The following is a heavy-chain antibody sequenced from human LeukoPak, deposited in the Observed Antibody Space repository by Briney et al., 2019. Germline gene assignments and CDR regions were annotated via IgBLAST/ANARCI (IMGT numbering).Heavy chain of an antibody. CDR1: GFTFSSYW. CDR2: IKQDGSEK. CDR3: AKDVFVRLGLGYYYYYMDV. J-gene: IGHJ6*03. V-gene: IGHV3-7*03. Sequence: GGSLRLSCAASGFTFSSYWMSWVRQAPGKGLEWVANIKQDGSEKYYVDSVKGRFTISRDNAKNSLYLQMNSLRAEDTAVYYCAKDVFVRLGLGYYYYYMDVWGKGTTVTVSS. D-gene: IGHD3/OR15-3a*01.